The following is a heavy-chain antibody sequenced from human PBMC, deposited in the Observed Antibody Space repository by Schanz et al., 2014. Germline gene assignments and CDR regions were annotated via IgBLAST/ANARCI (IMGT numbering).Heavy chain of an antibody. V-gene: IGHV3-33*01. J-gene: IGHJ4*02. CDR2: IWYDENNK. Sequence: QVQLVESGGGVVQFGRSLRLSCVASGFTFSSYGMHWVRQAPGKGLEWVAVIWYDENNKYYADSVKGRFIMSRDNSKNTLYLQMNSLRAEDTAVYYCAIIGVMVAVAGTRADYWGQGTLVTVSS. CDR1: GFTFSSYG. D-gene: IGHD6-19*01. CDR3: AIIGVMVAVAGTRADY.